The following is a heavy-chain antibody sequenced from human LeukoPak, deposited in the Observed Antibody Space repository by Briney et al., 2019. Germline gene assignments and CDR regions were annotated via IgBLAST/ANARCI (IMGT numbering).Heavy chain of an antibody. Sequence: QAWGSLRLSCAASGFIVSSNFMTWVRRAPGKGLEWVSAIYAGGTTNYADSVKGRFVISRDNSKNTLFLQMHSLRAEDTAMYYCATSNTMDLDYWGQGTLVTVSS. CDR1: GFIVSSNF. CDR2: IYAGGTT. CDR3: ATSNTMDLDY. J-gene: IGHJ4*02. V-gene: IGHV3-53*01. D-gene: IGHD3-10*01.